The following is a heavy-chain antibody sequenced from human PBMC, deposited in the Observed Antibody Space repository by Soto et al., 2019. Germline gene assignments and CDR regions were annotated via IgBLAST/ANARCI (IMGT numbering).Heavy chain of an antibody. CDR3: GTEIGRGIRGGGYYYYGMDV. Sequence: GGSLRLSCAASGFTFSSYGMHWVRQAPGKGLEWVAVISYDGSNKYYADSVKGRFTISRDNSKNTLYLQMNSLRAEDTAVYFCGTEIGRGIRGGGYYYYGMDVWGQGTTVTVSS. V-gene: IGHV3-30*03. CDR1: GFTFSSYG. D-gene: IGHD3-16*01. CDR2: ISYDGSNK. J-gene: IGHJ6*02.